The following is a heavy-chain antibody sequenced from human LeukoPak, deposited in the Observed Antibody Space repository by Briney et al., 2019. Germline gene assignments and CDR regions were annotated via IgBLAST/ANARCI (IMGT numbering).Heavy chain of an antibody. Sequence: PGGSLRLSCAASGFTFSTYNMNWVRQAPGKGLEWISYISADSSTVQYADSVRGRFTTSRDNAKNSLYLQMNSLRAEDTAVYYCVRDNSREQSLGVIYWGQGSLVTVSS. CDR1: GFTFSTYN. D-gene: IGHD3-22*01. CDR3: VRDNSREQSLGVIY. CDR2: ISADSSTV. V-gene: IGHV3-48*01. J-gene: IGHJ4*02.